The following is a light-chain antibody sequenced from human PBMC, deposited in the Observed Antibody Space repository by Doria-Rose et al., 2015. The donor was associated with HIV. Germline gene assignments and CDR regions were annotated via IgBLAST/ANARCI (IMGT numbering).Light chain of an antibody. CDR3: QHFDKYFSWT. V-gene: IGKV1-5*03. J-gene: IGKJ1*01. CDR2: KAS. CDR1: PSISNW. Sequence: DIRVTQSPSTLSASVGDRVTITCRASPSISNWMAWDQQKPGQAPKLLIYKASTLQSGVPSRFRGSGSGTEFTLTINSLQPDDFATYYCQHFDKYFSWTFGHGTKVDIK.